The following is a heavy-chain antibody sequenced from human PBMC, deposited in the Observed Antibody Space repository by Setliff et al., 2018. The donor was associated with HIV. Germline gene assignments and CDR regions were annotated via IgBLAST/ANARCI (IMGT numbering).Heavy chain of an antibody. V-gene: IGHV4-4*09. CDR2: IHSSGST. J-gene: IGHJ4*02. CDR1: GGSVNDFY. Sequence: SETLSLTCTVSGGSVNDFYCNWIRQPPGKGPEWIGYIHSSGSTIYNPSLKSRITISLDTSKEQFSLELSSATAADTAVYYCATLDHSGGNFLAYWGQGSRVTV. D-gene: IGHD2-21*02. CDR3: ATLDHSGGNFLAY.